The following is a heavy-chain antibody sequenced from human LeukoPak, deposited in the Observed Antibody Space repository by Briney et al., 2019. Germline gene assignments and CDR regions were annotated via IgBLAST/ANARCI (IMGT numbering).Heavy chain of an antibody. V-gene: IGHV4-38-2*02. CDR2: IYPSGST. J-gene: IGHJ4*02. Sequence: SETLSLTCTVSGYSISSGYYWGWIRQPPGKGLEWIGSIYPSGSTYYSPSLKSRVTISVDTSKNQFSLKLSSVTAADTAVYYCARGAVHDYWGQGTLVTVSS. CDR3: ARGAVHDY. CDR1: GYSISSGYY.